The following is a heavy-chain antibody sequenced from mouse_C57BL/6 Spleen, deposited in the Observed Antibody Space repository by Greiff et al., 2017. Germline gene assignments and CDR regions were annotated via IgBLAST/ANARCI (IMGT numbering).Heavy chain of an antibody. J-gene: IGHJ2*01. V-gene: IGHV1-64*01. D-gene: IGHD1-1*01. CDR3: ARSGRRGNYFDY. Sequence: QVQLQQSGAELVKPGASVKFSCTASGYTFTSYWMHWVKQRPGQGLEWIGMIHPNSGSTNYNEKFKSKATLTVDKSASTAYMQLSSLTSEDSAVYYCARSGRRGNYFDYWGQGTTLTVSS. CDR2: IHPNSGST. CDR1: GYTFTSYW.